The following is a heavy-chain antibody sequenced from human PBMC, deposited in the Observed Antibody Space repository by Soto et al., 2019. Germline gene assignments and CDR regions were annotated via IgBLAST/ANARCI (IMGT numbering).Heavy chain of an antibody. CDR2: FSCTGENT. CDR3: AKGSIVGATKAVDFDD. J-gene: IGHJ4*02. Sequence: XGSLRLPWVAARFTFRRYYMAWVGQAPGKGLDGVTTFSCTGENTYYAYAVKGRFTVSRDDSKTTLYLQLSSLRAEETDLYSCAKGSIVGATKAVDFDDWGQGTLVTVSS. CDR1: RFTFRRYY. D-gene: IGHD1-26*01. V-gene: IGHV3-23*01.